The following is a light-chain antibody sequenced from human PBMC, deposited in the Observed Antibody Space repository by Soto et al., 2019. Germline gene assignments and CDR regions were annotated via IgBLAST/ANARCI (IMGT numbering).Light chain of an antibody. CDR3: QQYGSSPRT. CDR2: GAS. CDR1: QSVSSSY. Sequence: IVLTQSPGTLSLSPWERATLSCRASQSVSSSYLAWYQQKPGQAPRLLIYGASSRATGTPDRFSGSGSGTDFTLTISRLEPEDFAVYYCQQYGSSPRTFGQGTKVDIK. J-gene: IGKJ1*01. V-gene: IGKV3-20*01.